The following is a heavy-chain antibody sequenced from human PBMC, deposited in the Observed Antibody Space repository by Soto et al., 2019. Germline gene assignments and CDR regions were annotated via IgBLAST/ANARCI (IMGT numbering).Heavy chain of an antibody. CDR2: ISYSTSHI. D-gene: IGHD6-13*01. Sequence: EVQLVESGGGLVKPGGSLRLSCAASGITFSSYGMNWVRQAPGKGLEWVSSISYSTSHIYYADSVKGRFTISRDNAKNSLYLQMDSLRAEDTAMYYCAGHLASRYRDSWYKGWHIDHWGQGTLVTVSS. J-gene: IGHJ4*02. CDR3: AGHLASRYRDSWYKGWHIDH. V-gene: IGHV3-21*01. CDR1: GITFSSYG.